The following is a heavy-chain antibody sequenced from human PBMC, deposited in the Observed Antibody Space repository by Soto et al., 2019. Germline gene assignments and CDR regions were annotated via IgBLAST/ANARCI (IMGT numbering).Heavy chain of an antibody. D-gene: IGHD6-19*01. J-gene: IGHJ5*02. CDR1: GGSISSYY. Sequence: QVQLQESGPGLVKPSETLSLTCTVSGGSISSYYWSWIRQPPGKGLEWIGYIYYSGSTNYNPALKIRLTLAIDTSKNQFTRKLNSVTAADTAVYYCARSQAQWLVHRLLDPCCQGTLVTVAS. V-gene: IGHV4-59*08. CDR3: ARSQAQWLVHRLLDP. CDR2: IYYSGST.